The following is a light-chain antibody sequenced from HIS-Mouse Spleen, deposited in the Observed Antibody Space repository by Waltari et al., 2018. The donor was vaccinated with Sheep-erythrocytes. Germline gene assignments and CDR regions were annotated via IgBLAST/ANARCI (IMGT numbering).Light chain of an antibody. Sequence: QSVLTQPPSASGTPGQRVTISCSGSSSNIGRNTVNWYQQLPGTAPKLLIFSTNRRPSGVPDRFSGSKSGTSASLAISGLQSEDEADYYCAAWDDSLNGPVFGGGTKLTVL. V-gene: IGLV1-44*01. CDR3: AAWDDSLNGPV. CDR2: STN. CDR1: SSNIGRNT. J-gene: IGLJ3*02.